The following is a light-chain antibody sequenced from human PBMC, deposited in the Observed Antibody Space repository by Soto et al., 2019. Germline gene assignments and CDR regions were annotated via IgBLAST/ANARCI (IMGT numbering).Light chain of an antibody. CDR2: GAS. V-gene: IGKV3-15*01. Sequence: ERVMTQSPATLSVSPGERAALSCRASQSVSSNFAWYQQKPGQAPSLLIYGASTRATCIPARFSGSGAGTDFTLTISSLQSEDFAFYYYQQYNNWPYTFGQGTKLELK. CDR1: QSVSSN. J-gene: IGKJ2*01. CDR3: QQYNNWPYT.